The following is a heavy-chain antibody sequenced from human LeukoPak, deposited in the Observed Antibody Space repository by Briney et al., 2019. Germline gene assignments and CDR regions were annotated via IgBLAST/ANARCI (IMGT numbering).Heavy chain of an antibody. CDR1: GYTFTSYS. D-gene: IGHD7-27*01. V-gene: IGHV1-46*01. CDR3: ARLSVLGAFDI. J-gene: IGHJ3*02. Sequence: GASMKVSCRASGYTFTSYSLNWVRQAPGQGLEWMGVINPSGGGTRYAQKFQGRVTVTRDTSTSTVYLDLRSLRSEDTAVYYCARLSVLGAFDIWGQGTMVTVSS. CDR2: INPSGGGT.